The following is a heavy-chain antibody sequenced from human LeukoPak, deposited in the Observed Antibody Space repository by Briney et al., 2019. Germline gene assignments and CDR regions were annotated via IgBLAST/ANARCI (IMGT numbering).Heavy chain of an antibody. J-gene: IGHJ5*02. D-gene: IGHD5-24*01. CDR1: GYSFTSNV. CDR3: ARDNSVRDEAWWFNP. Sequence: ASVKVSCKASGYSFTSNVISWVRQAPGQGLECMGWISAYNGNTNYAQKLQGRVTMTTDTSTSTAYMELRSLRSDDTAVYYCARDNSVRDEAWWFNPWGQGTLVTVSS. V-gene: IGHV1-18*01. CDR2: ISAYNGNT.